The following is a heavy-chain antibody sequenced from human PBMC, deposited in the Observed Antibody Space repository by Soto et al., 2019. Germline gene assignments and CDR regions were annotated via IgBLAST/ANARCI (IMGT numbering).Heavy chain of an antibody. Sequence: SCAASGFTVSSKYMSWVRQAPGKGLEWVSLIQSGGPTYYADSVKGRFTISRDNSKNTLYLQMNSLRAEDTAVYYCARVHITIFGVVTWGMDVWGQGTTVTVSS. D-gene: IGHD3-3*01. CDR1: GFTVSSKY. CDR2: IQSGGPT. J-gene: IGHJ6*02. V-gene: IGHV3-66*02. CDR3: ARVHITIFGVVTWGMDV.